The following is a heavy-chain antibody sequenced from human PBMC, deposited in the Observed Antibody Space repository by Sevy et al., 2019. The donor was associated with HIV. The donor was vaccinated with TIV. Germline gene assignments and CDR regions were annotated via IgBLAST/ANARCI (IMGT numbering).Heavy chain of an antibody. Sequence: SETLSLTCAVYGGSFSGYYWSWIRQPPGKGLEWIGEINHSGSTNYNPSLKSRVTISVDTSKNQFSLKLSSVTAADTTVYYCARERASPIRGGYYYYYYCMVVWGKGTTVTVSS. CDR2: INHSGST. D-gene: IGHD5-12*01. CDR3: ARERASPIRGGYYYYYYCMVV. J-gene: IGHJ6*03. V-gene: IGHV4-34*01. CDR1: GGSFSGYY.